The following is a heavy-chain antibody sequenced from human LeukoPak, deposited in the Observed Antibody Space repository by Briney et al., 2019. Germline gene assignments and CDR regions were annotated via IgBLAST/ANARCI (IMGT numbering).Heavy chain of an antibody. V-gene: IGHV3-23*01. CDR1: GFTFSSYA. J-gene: IGHJ3*02. D-gene: IGHD3-22*01. Sequence: PGGSLRLSCAASGFTFSSYAMSWVRQAPGKGLEWVSAISGSGGSTYYADSVKGRFTISRDNSKNTLYLQMNSLRAEDTAVYYCAKDLETYYYDSSGVWGAFDIWGQGTMVTVSS. CDR2: ISGSGGST. CDR3: AKDLETYYYDSSGVWGAFDI.